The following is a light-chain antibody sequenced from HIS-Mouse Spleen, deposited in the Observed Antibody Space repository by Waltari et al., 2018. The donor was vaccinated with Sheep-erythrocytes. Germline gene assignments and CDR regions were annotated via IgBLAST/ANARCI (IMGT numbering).Light chain of an antibody. V-gene: IGLV2-11*02. CDR2: DVS. CDR3: CSYAGSYTLV. CDR1: SSAVGVYNS. J-gene: IGLJ2*01. Sequence: QSALTQPRSVSGSPGQSVTIPCTVPSSAVGVYNSFSGYQQHPGKAPKLMIYDVSKRPSGVPDRFSGSKSGNTASLTISGLQAEDEADYYCCSYAGSYTLVFGGGTKLTVL.